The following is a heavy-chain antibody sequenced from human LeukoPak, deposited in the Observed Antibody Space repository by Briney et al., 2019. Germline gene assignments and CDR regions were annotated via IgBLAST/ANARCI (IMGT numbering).Heavy chain of an antibody. CDR2: FDPEDGET. CDR3: ARDHTPPRNYYGSGSYYQPFDP. CDR1: GYTLTELS. Sequence: GASVKVSCKVSGYTLTELSMVWVRQAPGKGLEWMGGFDPEDGETIYAQKFQDRVTMTTDTSTSTAYMELRSLRSDDTAVYYCARDHTPPRNYYGSGSYYQPFDPWGQGTLVTVSS. J-gene: IGHJ5*02. D-gene: IGHD3-10*01. V-gene: IGHV1-24*01.